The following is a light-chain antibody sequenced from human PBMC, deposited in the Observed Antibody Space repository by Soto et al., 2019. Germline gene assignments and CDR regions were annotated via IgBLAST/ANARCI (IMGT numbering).Light chain of an antibody. V-gene: IGKV1-39*01. Sequence: DIQMTQSPSSLSASVGDRVTITCRASQSINSYLNWYQQKPGKAPKLLIYAASSLQSGVPSRFRGSGSGTDFTLTISSLQPEDFATYYCQQSYSTPPWTFGQGTKVEIK. CDR1: QSINSY. CDR2: AAS. J-gene: IGKJ1*01. CDR3: QQSYSTPPWT.